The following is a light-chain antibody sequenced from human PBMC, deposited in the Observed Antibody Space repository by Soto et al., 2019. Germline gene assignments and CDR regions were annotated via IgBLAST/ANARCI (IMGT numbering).Light chain of an antibody. CDR3: QQYATWPRT. Sequence: ETLMTQSPATLSVSPGETVTLSCRSSQDLHIDLAWCHQKPGQAPTLLIYGVSARAPGVPARFSGAGSGTEFTLTIRSLQSADFGVYYCQQYATWPRTFGQGTKVDIK. CDR1: QDLHID. CDR2: GVS. V-gene: IGKV3-15*01. J-gene: IGKJ2*01.